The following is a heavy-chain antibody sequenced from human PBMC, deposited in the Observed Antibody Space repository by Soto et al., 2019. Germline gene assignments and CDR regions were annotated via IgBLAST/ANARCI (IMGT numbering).Heavy chain of an antibody. Sequence: QVQLVQSGSEVKKPGSSMKVSCKASGGSFDNHVFAWVRQAPGQGLEWLGQIIPAYGAPNYAQKFQGRITMTADESTSSDHMELSSLTSADTAVYYCARSPRGIIVVVSTGFDSGGQGTRITVAS. CDR1: GGSFDNHV. CDR3: ARSPRGIIVVVSTGFDS. D-gene: IGHD2-15*01. CDR2: IIPAYGAP. J-gene: IGHJ4*02. V-gene: IGHV1-69*01.